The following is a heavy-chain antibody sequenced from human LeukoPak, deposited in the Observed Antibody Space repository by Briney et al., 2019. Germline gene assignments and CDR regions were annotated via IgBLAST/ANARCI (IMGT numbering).Heavy chain of an antibody. CDR1: GGSFSGYY. J-gene: IGHJ5*02. Sequence: SETLSLTCAVYGGSFSGYYWSWIRQSPGKGLEWIGEINHSGSTNYNPSLKSRVTISVDASKNQFSLKLSSVTAADTAVYYCARGLSPYLRFGETWFDPWGQGTLVTVSS. CDR2: INHSGST. V-gene: IGHV4-34*01. D-gene: IGHD3-10*01. CDR3: ARGLSPYLRFGETWFDP.